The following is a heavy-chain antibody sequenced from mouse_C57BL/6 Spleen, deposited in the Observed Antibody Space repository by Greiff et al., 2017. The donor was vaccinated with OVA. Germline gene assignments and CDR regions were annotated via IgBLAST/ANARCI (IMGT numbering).Heavy chain of an antibody. CDR2: ISDGGSYT. D-gene: IGHD1-1*01. Sequence: EVQRVESGGGLVKPGGSLKLSCAASGFTFSSYAMSWVRQTPEKRLEWVATISDGGSYTYYPDNVKGRFPISRDPATNNHDLQMSQLKTEDTAMYYCARDRGNYYGSSPWYFDVWGTGTTVTVSS. CDR1: GFTFSSYA. J-gene: IGHJ1*03. V-gene: IGHV5-4*01. CDR3: ARDRGNYYGSSPWYFDV.